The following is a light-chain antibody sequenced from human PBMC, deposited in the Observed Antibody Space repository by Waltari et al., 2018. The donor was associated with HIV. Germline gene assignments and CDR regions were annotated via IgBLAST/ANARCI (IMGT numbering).Light chain of an antibody. J-gene: IGLJ1*01. CDR1: SSDVGGYNY. Sequence: QSALTQPASVSGSPGQSITISCTGTSSDVGGYNYVSWYPQHPGKAPKLMIYDVSNRPSGGSNRFSGTKSGNTASLTISGLQAEDEADYYCSSYTSSNTLPYVFGTGTKVTVL. CDR3: SSYTSSNTLPYV. CDR2: DVS. V-gene: IGLV2-14*03.